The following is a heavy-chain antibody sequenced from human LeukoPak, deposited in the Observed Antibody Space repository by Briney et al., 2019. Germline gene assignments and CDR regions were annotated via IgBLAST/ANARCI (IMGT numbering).Heavy chain of an antibody. CDR3: AVVVVAATLSV. CDR1: GGTFSSYA. D-gene: IGHD2-15*01. J-gene: IGHJ4*02. V-gene: IGHV1-69*05. CDR2: IIPIFGTA. Sequence: ASVKVSCKASGGTFSSYAISWVRQAPGQGLEWMGGIIPIFGTANYAQKLQGRVTMTTDTSTSTAYMELRSLRSDDTAVYYCAVVVVAATLSVWGQGTLVTVSS.